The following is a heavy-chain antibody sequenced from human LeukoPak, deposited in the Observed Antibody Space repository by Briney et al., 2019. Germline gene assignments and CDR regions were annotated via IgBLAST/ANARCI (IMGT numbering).Heavy chain of an antibody. D-gene: IGHD6-13*01. CDR3: ARHAQRYSSSWPFDY. V-gene: IGHV4-61*01. Sequence: SSETLSLTCTVSGGSVSSDFFYWNWIRQPPGKGLEWIGYVYYSGTTNYNPSLKSRVAISLDTSKNQFSLRLSSVTAADTALYYCARHAQRYSSSWPFDYWGQGTLVTVSS. CDR1: GGSVSSDFFY. J-gene: IGHJ4*02. CDR2: VYYSGTT.